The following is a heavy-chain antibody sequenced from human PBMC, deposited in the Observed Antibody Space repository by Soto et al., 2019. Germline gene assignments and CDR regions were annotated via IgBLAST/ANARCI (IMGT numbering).Heavy chain of an antibody. D-gene: IGHD3-22*01. CDR2: ISAYDDNT. Sequence: QAQLVQSGPEVKKPGASVKVSCKASGYRFTSYGISWVRQAPGQGLEWLGWISAYDDNTKYAQTLQGRCSMSTDTSTNPAYMELRSPRSGDTAMYYCARGGYYDSSGSRNYHYYGMNVWGQGTPVTVSS. V-gene: IGHV1-18*01. CDR3: ARGGYYDSSGSRNYHYYGMNV. J-gene: IGHJ6*02. CDR1: GYRFTSYG.